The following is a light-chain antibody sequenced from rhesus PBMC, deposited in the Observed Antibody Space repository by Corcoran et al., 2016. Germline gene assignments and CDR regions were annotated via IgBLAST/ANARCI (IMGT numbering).Light chain of an antibody. J-gene: IGKJ1*01. Sequence: DIQMTQSPSSLSASVGDRVTITCRASQGITNDLAWYQQKPGETPKLLIYDASSLQSGFPSRFRGSGSGTDFTLTISSLQPEDFATYYCQHYYSTPWTFGQGTKVEIK. V-gene: IGKV1-25*02. CDR2: DAS. CDR1: QGITND. CDR3: QHYYSTPWT.